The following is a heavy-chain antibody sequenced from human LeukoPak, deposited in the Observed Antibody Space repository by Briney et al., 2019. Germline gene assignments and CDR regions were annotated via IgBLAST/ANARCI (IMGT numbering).Heavy chain of an antibody. D-gene: IGHD3-10*01. CDR1: GFTFSSYD. J-gene: IGHJ6*02. CDR2: IGTAGET. CDR3: ARGLLWFGELLLGMDV. V-gene: IGHV3-13*01. Sequence: GGSLRLSCAASGFTFSSYDMHWVRQATGKGLEWVSAIGTAGETYYPGSVKGRFTISRENAKNSLYLQMNSLRAGDTAVYYCARGLLWFGELLLGMDVWGQGTTVTVSS.